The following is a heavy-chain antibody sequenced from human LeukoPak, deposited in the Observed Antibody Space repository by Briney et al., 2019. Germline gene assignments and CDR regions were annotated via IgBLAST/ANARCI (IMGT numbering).Heavy chain of an antibody. CDR3: ARRSRRGQGSAGAFDI. D-gene: IGHD3-10*01. CDR2: IYYSGST. CDR1: GGSISSGDYY. Sequence: PSETLSLTCTVSGGSISSGDYYWSWIRQPPGKGLEWIGYIYYSGSTYYNPSLKSRVTISVDTSKNQFSLKLSSVTAADTAVYYCARRSRRGQGSAGAFDIWGQGTMVTVSS. V-gene: IGHV4-30-4*01. J-gene: IGHJ3*02.